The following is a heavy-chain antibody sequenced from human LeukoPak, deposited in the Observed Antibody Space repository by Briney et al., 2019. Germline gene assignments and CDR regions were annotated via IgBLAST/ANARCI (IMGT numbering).Heavy chain of an antibody. Sequence: GGSLRLSCAASGFIFGHYWLSWVRQTPGKGLEWAANINQDGSETYYVDSVKGRFTISRDNAKNSLYLQMNTLRAEDTAVYYCAREGMATINHWGQGTLVTVSS. D-gene: IGHD5-12*01. J-gene: IGHJ4*02. CDR3: AREGMATINH. CDR2: INQDGSET. CDR1: GFIFGHYW. V-gene: IGHV3-7*01.